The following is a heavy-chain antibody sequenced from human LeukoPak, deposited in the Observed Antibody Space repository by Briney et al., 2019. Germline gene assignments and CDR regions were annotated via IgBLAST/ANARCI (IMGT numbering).Heavy chain of an antibody. J-gene: IGHJ4*02. CDR3: AKDLAAGLDY. CDR1: GFTFSSYG. Sequence: GGSLRLSCAASGFTFSSYGMHWVRQAPGKGLEWVAVISYDGSNKYYADSVKGRFTISRDNSKNTLHLQMNSLRAEDTAVYYCAKDLAAGLDYWGQGTLVTVSS. V-gene: IGHV3-30*18. D-gene: IGHD6-13*01. CDR2: ISYDGSNK.